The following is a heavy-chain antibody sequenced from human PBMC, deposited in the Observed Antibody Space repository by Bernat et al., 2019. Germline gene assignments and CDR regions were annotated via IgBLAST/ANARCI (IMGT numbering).Heavy chain of an antibody. D-gene: IGHD6-25*01. CDR3: ATVRLGYYYYGMDV. CDR1: GYTLTELS. J-gene: IGHJ6*02. CDR2: FDPEDGET. V-gene: IGHV1-24*01. Sequence: QVQLVQSGAEVNKPGASVKVSCKVSGYTLTELSMHWVRQAPGKGLEWMGGFDPEDGETIYAQKFQGRVTMTEDTTTDAAYMELSSLGSEDTAVYYCATVRLGYYYYGMDVWGQGTTVTVSS.